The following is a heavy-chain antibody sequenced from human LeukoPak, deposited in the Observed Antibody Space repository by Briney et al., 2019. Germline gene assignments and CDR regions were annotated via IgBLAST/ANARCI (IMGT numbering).Heavy chain of an antibody. V-gene: IGHV3-7*01. J-gene: IGHJ1*01. CDR3: ARSIAAAGISDF. CDR2: IKQDGSEK. D-gene: IGHD6-13*01. Sequence: GGSLRLSCAAPGFTLSNHWMSWVRQAPGKGLEWVANIKQDGSEKYYVDSVKGRFTISRDNAKNSLYLQMNNLRAEDTAVYYCARSIAAAGISDFWGQGTLVTVSS. CDR1: GFTLSNHW.